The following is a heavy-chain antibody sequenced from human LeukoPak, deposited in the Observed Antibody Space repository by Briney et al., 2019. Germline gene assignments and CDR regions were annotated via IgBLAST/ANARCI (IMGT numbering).Heavy chain of an antibody. D-gene: IGHD1-1*01. CDR1: GFNFSDHF. Sequence: GGSLRLSCAASGFNFSDHFMDWVRQAPGKGLEWVCRSKNKANSNIIEYAASVKCRFTSSRDDSKNSLYLQMHSLKAEDTAVYFCVRDNSNWTFDYWGQGTLVTVSS. J-gene: IGHJ4*02. CDR3: VRDNSNWTFDY. V-gene: IGHV3-72*01. CDR2: SKNKANSNII.